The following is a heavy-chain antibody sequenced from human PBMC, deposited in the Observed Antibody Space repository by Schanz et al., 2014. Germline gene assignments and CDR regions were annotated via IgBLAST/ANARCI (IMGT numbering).Heavy chain of an antibody. CDR2: ISGYNGNT. J-gene: IGHJ4*02. CDR1: GYTFRHYG. Sequence: QVQLVQSGGEVKKPGASVKVSCKASGYTFRHYGISWLRQAPGQGLEWMGYISGYNGNTNYAPKVQDRVTMTTDTSTSTPYMELRSLRSDDTAVYYCARGWGYDALTGYVFWGQGTLVTVSS. V-gene: IGHV1-18*04. CDR3: ARGWGYDALTGYVF. D-gene: IGHD3-9*01.